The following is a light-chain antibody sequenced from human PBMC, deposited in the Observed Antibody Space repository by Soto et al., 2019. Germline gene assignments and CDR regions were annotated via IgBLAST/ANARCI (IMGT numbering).Light chain of an antibody. V-gene: IGKV3-20*01. J-gene: IGKJ2*01. CDR2: GAS. CDR3: QQYGSSPYT. Sequence: EIVLTQSPGTLSLSPGERATLSCRASQSVSSNYLAWYQQKPGQTPRLLIYGASSRATGIPDRFSGSGSGTDFTLTISRLEPEEVAVYYCQQYGSSPYTFGQGTKLEIK. CDR1: QSVSSNY.